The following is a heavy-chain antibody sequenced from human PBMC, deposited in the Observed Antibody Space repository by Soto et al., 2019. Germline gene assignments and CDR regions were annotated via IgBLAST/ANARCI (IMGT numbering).Heavy chain of an antibody. Sequence: GGSLRLSCAASGFTFSSYWMHWVRQAPGKGLVWVSRINSDGSSTSYADSVKGRFTISRDNAKNTLYLQMNSLRAEDTAVYYCARGVVVRGVIITPDYYYGMDVWGQGTTVTVSS. J-gene: IGHJ6*02. V-gene: IGHV3-74*01. CDR1: GFTFSSYW. CDR3: ARGVVVRGVIITPDYYYGMDV. CDR2: INSDGSST. D-gene: IGHD3-10*01.